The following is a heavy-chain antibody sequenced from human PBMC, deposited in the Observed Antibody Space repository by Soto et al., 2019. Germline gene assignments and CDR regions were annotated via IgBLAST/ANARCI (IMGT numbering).Heavy chain of an antibody. CDR2: ISWNSGSI. Sequence: EVQLVESGGGLVQPGRSLRLSCAASGFTFDDYAMHWVRQAPGKGLEWVSGISWNSGSIGYADSVKGRFTISRDNAKNFLYLQMNSLRAEDTALYYCGKDGGPGVYDFGVVIMPDAFVIWGQGTMVTVSS. CDR3: GKDGGPGVYDFGVVIMPDAFVI. CDR1: GFTFDDYA. J-gene: IGHJ3*02. D-gene: IGHD3-3*01. V-gene: IGHV3-9*01.